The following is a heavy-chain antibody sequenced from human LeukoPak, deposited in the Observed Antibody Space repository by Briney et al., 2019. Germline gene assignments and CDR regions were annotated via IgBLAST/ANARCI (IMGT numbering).Heavy chain of an antibody. CDR3: ARQGIAVAGIDYGMDV. CDR1: GGSISSFY. Sequence: SETLSLTCTVSGGSISSFYWSWIRQPPGKGLEWIAYISFSGSTNYNPSLKSRVTMSVDTSKNQFSLKLSSVTAADTAVYYCARQGIAVAGIDYGMDVWGQGTTVTVSS. J-gene: IGHJ6*02. CDR2: ISFSGST. V-gene: IGHV4-59*08. D-gene: IGHD6-19*01.